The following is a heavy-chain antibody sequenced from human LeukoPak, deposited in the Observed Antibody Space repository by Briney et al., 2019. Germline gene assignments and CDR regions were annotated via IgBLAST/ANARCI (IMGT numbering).Heavy chain of an antibody. CDR1: GFTFSSYS. CDR2: ISSSSSYI. Sequence: GGSLRLSCAASGFTFSSYSMNWVRQAPGKGLEWVSSISSSSSYIYYADSVKGRFTISRDNAKNSLYLQMNSLRAEDTAVYYCARAWDGYKPSGGMDVRGQGTTVTVSS. J-gene: IGHJ6*02. V-gene: IGHV3-21*01. D-gene: IGHD5-24*01. CDR3: ARAWDGYKPSGGMDV.